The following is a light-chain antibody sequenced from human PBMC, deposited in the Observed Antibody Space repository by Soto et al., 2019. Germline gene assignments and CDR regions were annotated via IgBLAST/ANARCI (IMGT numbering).Light chain of an antibody. J-gene: IGLJ1*01. V-gene: IGLV2-8*01. CDR2: EVT. CDR3: SSYAGSNNNYV. Sequence: QSALTQPPSASGSLGQSVTISCTGTSRGAGGYNYVAWYQQPPGKAPKVLIYEVTKRPSGVPDRFSGSKSGNTASLTVSGLQAEDEADYHCSSYAGSNNNYVFGTGTKVTV. CDR1: SRGAGGYNY.